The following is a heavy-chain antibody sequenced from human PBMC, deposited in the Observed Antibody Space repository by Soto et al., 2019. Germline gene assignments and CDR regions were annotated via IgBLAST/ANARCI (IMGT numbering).Heavy chain of an antibody. Sequence: QTLSLTCAISGYSVASNSAAWNLIRQSPSRGLEWLGRTYYRSKWYNDYAVSVKSRITINPDTSKNQFSLQLNSVTPEDTAVYYCARARGDSGYDFYYYYYYGMDVWGQGTTVTVSS. CDR3: ARARGDSGYDFYYYYYYGMDV. CDR2: TYYRSKWYN. J-gene: IGHJ6*02. D-gene: IGHD5-12*01. CDR1: GYSVASNSAA. V-gene: IGHV6-1*01.